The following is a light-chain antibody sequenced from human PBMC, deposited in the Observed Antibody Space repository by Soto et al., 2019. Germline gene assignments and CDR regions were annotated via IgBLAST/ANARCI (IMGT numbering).Light chain of an antibody. CDR3: QQYGSSPYT. CDR1: QSVSYRF. V-gene: IGKV3-20*01. J-gene: IGKJ2*01. CDR2: GAS. Sequence: EIVLTQSPGSLPLSPGERAILSCRASQSVSYRFLAWYQQKPGQAPRLLISGASSRATGIPDRFSGTGSGTDFTLTISRLEPKDFAMYYCQQYGSSPYTFGLGTKLEIK.